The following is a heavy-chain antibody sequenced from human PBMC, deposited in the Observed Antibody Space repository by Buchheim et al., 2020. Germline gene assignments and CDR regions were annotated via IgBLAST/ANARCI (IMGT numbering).Heavy chain of an antibody. J-gene: IGHJ4*02. D-gene: IGHD4-23*01. Sequence: EVQLVESGGGLVQPGGSLRLSCAASGFTFSSYWMHWVRQAPGKGLVWVSRINSDGSSTSYADSVKGRFTISRDNAKNTLYLEMNSLRAEDTAVYYCARGMGYGGPRGSYYFDYWGQGTL. V-gene: IGHV3-74*01. CDR2: INSDGSST. CDR1: GFTFSSYW. CDR3: ARGMGYGGPRGSYYFDY.